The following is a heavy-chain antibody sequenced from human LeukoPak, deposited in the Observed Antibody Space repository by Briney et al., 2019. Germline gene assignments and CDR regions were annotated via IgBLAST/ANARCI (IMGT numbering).Heavy chain of an antibody. V-gene: IGHV4-61*02. D-gene: IGHD5-12*01. J-gene: IGHJ4*02. CDR2: IYTSGST. Sequence: SETLSLTCTVSGGSISNGSYYWSWIRQPAGKGLEWIGRIYTSGSTNYNPSLKSRVTISVDTSKNQFSLKLSSVTAADTAVYYCARAAFYSGYEDGYYYAYYFDYWGQGTLVTVSS. CDR1: GGSISNGSYY. CDR3: ARAAFYSGYEDGYYYAYYFDY.